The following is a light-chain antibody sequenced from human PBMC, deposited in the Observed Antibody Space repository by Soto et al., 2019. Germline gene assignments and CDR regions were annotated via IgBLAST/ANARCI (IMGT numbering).Light chain of an antibody. J-gene: IGLJ2*01. CDR3: PVWDSSSEHPGVV. CDR1: NIGSKS. CDR2: YDS. Sequence: SYELTQPPSVSGAPGKTARITCGGNNIGSKSVHWYQQKPGQAPVLVIYYDSDRPSGIPERFSGSNSGNTATLTISRVEAGDEAAYYCPVWDSSSEHPGVVFGGGTKLTVL. V-gene: IGLV3-21*04.